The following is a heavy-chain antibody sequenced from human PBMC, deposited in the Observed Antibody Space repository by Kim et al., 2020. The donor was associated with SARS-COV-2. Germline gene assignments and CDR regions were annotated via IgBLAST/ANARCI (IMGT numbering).Heavy chain of an antibody. V-gene: IGHV4-39*01. CDR1: GGSISSSSYY. CDR3: ARHRSGSSPEDHWFDP. CDR2: IYYSGST. Sequence: SETLSLTCTVSGGSISSSSYYWGWIRQPPGKGLEWIGSIYYSGSTYYNPSLKSRVTISVDTSKNQFSLKLSSVTAADTAVYYCARHRSGSSPEDHWFDPWGQGTLVTVSS. J-gene: IGHJ5*02. D-gene: IGHD6-6*01.